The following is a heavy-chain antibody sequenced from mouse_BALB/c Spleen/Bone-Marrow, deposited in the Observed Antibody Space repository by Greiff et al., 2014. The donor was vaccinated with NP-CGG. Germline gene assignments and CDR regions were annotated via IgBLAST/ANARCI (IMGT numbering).Heavy chain of an antibody. V-gene: IGHV1S130*01. J-gene: IGHJ2*01. Sequence: QVQLQQSXSVLVRPGASVKLSCKASGYTFTSSWMHWAKQRPGQGLEWIGEIHPNSGNTNYNEKFKGKATLTVDTSSSTAYVDLSSLTSEDSAVYYCARGGYGNYYFDYRGQGTTLTVSS. D-gene: IGHD2-1*01. CDR3: ARGGYGNYYFDY. CDR1: GYTFTSSW. CDR2: IHPNSGNT.